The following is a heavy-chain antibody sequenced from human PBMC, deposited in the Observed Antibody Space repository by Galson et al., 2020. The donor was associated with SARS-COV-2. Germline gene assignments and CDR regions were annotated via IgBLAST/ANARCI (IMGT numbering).Heavy chain of an antibody. Sequence: SETLSLTCSVSGGSVSSFFWSWIRQFPGKKLEWMGYIYSSGGTSYNPSLKSRITITRDMSRNQFSLKLSSVTAADTAVYYCARIRSGWPIDYWGQGALVTASS. CDR3: ARIRSGWPIDY. V-gene: IGHV4-59*02. D-gene: IGHD6-19*01. CDR2: IYSSGGT. CDR1: GGSVSSFF. J-gene: IGHJ4*02.